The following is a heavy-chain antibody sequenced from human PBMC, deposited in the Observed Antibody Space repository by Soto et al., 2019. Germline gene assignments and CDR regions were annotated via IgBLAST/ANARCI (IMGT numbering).Heavy chain of an antibody. Sequence: QVQLVQSGAEVKKPGASVKVSCKASGYTFTSYGISWVRQAPGQGLEWMGWISAYNGNTNYAQKLQRRVTMTTDTSTSTAYMELRSLRSDDTAVYYCARDVYDYIWGSYRSKAFDYWGQGTLVTVSS. J-gene: IGHJ4*02. CDR2: ISAYNGNT. D-gene: IGHD3-16*02. CDR3: ARDVYDYIWGSYRSKAFDY. CDR1: GYTFTSYG. V-gene: IGHV1-18*01.